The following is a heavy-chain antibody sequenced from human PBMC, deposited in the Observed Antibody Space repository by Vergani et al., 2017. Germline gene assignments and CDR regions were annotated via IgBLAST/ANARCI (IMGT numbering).Heavy chain of an antibody. D-gene: IGHD6-6*01. V-gene: IGHV3-23*01. CDR1: GFTFSSYA. J-gene: IGHJ6*02. Sequence: EVQLLESGGGLVQPGGSLRLSCAASGFTFSSYAMSWVRQAPGKGLEWVSAISGSGGSTYYADSVKGRFTISRDNSKNTLYLQMNSLRAEDTAVYYCTKDKLVGYYYYGMDVWGQGTTVTVSS. CDR2: ISGSGGST. CDR3: TKDKLVGYYYYGMDV.